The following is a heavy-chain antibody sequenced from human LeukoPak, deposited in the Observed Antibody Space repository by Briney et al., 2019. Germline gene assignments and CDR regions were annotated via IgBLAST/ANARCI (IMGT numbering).Heavy chain of an antibody. J-gene: IGHJ3*02. CDR3: ARGGDFGIPAPLGIDAFDI. V-gene: IGHV3-15*01. D-gene: IGHD2-2*01. Sequence: GGSLRLSCAASGFTFSNAWMSWVRQAPGKGLEWVGRIKSKTDGGTTDYAAPVKGRFTISRDDSKNTLYLQMNSLKTEDTAVYYCARGGDFGIPAPLGIDAFDIWGQGTMVTVSS. CDR2: IKSKTDGGTT. CDR1: GFTFSNAW.